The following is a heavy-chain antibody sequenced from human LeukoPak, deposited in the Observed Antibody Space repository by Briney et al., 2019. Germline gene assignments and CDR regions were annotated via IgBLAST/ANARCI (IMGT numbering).Heavy chain of an antibody. CDR3: AREDWAGPFDP. J-gene: IGHJ5*02. D-gene: IGHD3/OR15-3a*01. V-gene: IGHV3-64*01. Sequence: GGSLRLSCAASGFTFSSYAMDWVRQAPGKGPECVSAISSNGDSTYYANSVKGRFTISRDNSKNTLYLQMGSLRLEDMAVYYCAREDWAGPFDPWGQGTLVTVS. CDR1: GFTFSSYA. CDR2: ISSNGDST.